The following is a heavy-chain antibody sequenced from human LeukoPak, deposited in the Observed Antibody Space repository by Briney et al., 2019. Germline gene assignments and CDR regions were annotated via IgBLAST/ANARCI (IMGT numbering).Heavy chain of an antibody. CDR2: INPNSAGT. CDR3: ARSEYSSSSSTFDY. CDR1: GYTFTGYY. V-gene: IGHV1-2*02. J-gene: IGHJ4*02. Sequence: ASVKVSCKASGYTFTGYYMHWVRQAPGQGLEWMGWINPNSAGTNYAQKFQGRVTMTRDTSISTAYMELSRLRSDDTAVYYCARSEYSSSSSTFDYWGQGTLVTVSS. D-gene: IGHD6-6*01.